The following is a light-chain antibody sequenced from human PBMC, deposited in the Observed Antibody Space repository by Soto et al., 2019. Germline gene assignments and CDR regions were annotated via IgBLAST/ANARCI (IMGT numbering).Light chain of an antibody. CDR2: DVS. J-gene: IGLJ2*01. CDR1: SSDVGGYNY. Sequence: QSVLTQPASVSGSPGQSITISCTGTSSDVGGYNYVSRYQQHPGKAPKLMIYDVSNRPSGVSNRFSGSKSGSTASLTISGLQAEDEADYYCSSYTSSSLVVFGGGTKVTVL. V-gene: IGLV2-14*03. CDR3: SSYTSSSLVV.